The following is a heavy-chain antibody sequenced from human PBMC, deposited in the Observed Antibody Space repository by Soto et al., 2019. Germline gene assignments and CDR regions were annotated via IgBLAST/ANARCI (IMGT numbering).Heavy chain of an antibody. CDR3: ARDLGYCSSTSCYRVGYYFDY. Sequence: ASVKVSCKASGYTFTGYYMHWVRQAPGQGLEWMGWINPNSGGTNYAQKFQGRVTMTRDTSISTAYMELSRLRSDDTAAYYCARDLGYCSSTSCYRVGYYFDYWGQGTLVTVSS. J-gene: IGHJ4*02. D-gene: IGHD2-2*01. CDR1: GYTFTGYY. CDR2: INPNSGGT. V-gene: IGHV1-2*02.